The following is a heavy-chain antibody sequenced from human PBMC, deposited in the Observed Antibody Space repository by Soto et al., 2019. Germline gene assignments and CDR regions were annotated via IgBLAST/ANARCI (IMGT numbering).Heavy chain of an antibody. J-gene: IGHJ6*02. V-gene: IGHV6-1*01. CDR3: AVGYGGCWYGLDYYYGRDV. CDR2: TYYRSKWYN. D-gene: IGHD6-13*01. Sequence: QVQLQQSGPGLVKPSQTLSLTCAISGDSVSSNSAAWNWIRQSPSRGLEWLGRTYYRSKWYNDYAVSVQSRITVTTATSKHEFSLRLNFVSPEDTAVYYCAVGYGGCWYGLDYYYGRDVWGHGTTVTVSS. CDR1: GDSVSSNSAA.